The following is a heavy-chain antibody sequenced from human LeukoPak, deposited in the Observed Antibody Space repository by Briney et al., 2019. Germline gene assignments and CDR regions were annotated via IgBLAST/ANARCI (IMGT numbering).Heavy chain of an antibody. CDR3: ARRWVVAGTLLFDY. Sequence: GESLKISCKGSGYSFTSYWIGWMRQMPGKGLEWMGIIYPGDSDTRYSPSFQGQVTTSADKSISTAYLQWSSLKASDTAMYYCARRWVVAGTLLFDYWGQGTLVTVSS. J-gene: IGHJ4*02. D-gene: IGHD6-19*01. V-gene: IGHV5-51*01. CDR1: GYSFTSYW. CDR2: IYPGDSDT.